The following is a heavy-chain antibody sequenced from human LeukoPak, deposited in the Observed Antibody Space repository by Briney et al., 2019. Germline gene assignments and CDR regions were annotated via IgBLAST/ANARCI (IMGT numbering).Heavy chain of an antibody. J-gene: IGHJ4*02. V-gene: IGHV1-2*02. CDR2: INPNNGDT. CDR1: GYTFTAQY. CDR3: ASYPRSIPTPPFDY. D-gene: IGHD2-21*01. Sequence: SVNVSCKTSGYTFTAQYMHWVRQAPGQGREGRGWINPNNGDTKYAQSFLGRVTITRDTSTTTAYMQLSSPRSDDTAVYFCASYPRSIPTPPFDYWGQGTLVTVSS.